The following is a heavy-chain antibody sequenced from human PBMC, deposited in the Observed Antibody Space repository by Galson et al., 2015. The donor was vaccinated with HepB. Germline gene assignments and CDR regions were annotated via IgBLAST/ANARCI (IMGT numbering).Heavy chain of an antibody. J-gene: IGHJ4*02. V-gene: IGHV3-15*01. D-gene: IGHD5-12*01. Sequence: SLRLSCAASGFTFTDAWMSWARQPPGTGLEWVGRIMSQTDGGTTDYAAPVKGRFTISRDDSKKTLYLHMNSLKIEDTAVYYCTTWHSANDYGGFDYWGQGAAVTVSS. CDR1: GFTFTDAW. CDR3: TTWHSANDYGGFDY. CDR2: IMSQTDGGTT.